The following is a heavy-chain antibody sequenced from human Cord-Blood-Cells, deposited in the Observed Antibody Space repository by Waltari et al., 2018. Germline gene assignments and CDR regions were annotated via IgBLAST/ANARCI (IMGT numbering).Heavy chain of an antibody. J-gene: IGHJ4*02. V-gene: IGHV3-9*03. CDR3: AKGYCSSTSCSIDY. D-gene: IGHD2-2*01. CDR2: ISWNSGSI. CDR1: GFTFDDYA. Sequence: EVQLVESGGGWVQPGRSRRLSLAASGFTFDDYAMHCVRHAPGKGMEWVSGISWNSGSIGYADSVKGRFTISRDNAKNSLYLQMNSLRAEDMALYYCAKGYCSSTSCSIDYWGQGTLVTVSS.